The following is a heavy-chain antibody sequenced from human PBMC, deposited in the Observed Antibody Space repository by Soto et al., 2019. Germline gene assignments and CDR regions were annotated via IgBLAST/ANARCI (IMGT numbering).Heavy chain of an antibody. J-gene: IGHJ4*02. V-gene: IGHV4-39*01. Sequence: QLQLQESGPGLVKPSETLSLTYTVSGGSISSSSYYWGWIRQPPGKGLEWIGSIYYSGSTYYNPSLKSRVTISVDTSKNQFSLKLSTVTAADTAVYYYARHTDRAMVDYWGQGTLVTVSS. CDR2: IYYSGST. CDR1: GGSISSSSYY. D-gene: IGHD5-18*01. CDR3: ARHTDRAMVDY.